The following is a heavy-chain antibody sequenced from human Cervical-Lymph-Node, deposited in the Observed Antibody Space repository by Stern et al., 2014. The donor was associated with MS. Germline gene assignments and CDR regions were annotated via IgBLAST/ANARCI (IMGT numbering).Heavy chain of an antibody. D-gene: IGHD2-21*01. J-gene: IGHJ6*02. CDR2: IIPILAIP. CDR3: ASPSTVIVGAMDV. V-gene: IGHV1-69*01. Sequence: QVQLVQSGAEVKKPGSSVKVSCEASGGTFSSLAINWVRQAPGQGLEWMGGIIPILAIPNYAQEFQGRVTITADDSTTTAYMELSGLRSEDTAMYYCASPSTVIVGAMDVWGQGTTVTVSS. CDR1: GGTFSSLA.